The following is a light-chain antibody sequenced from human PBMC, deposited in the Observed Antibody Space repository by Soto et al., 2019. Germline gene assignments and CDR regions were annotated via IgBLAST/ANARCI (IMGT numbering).Light chain of an antibody. V-gene: IGKV3-15*01. J-gene: IGKJ1*01. Sequence: IVMTQSPVTLSLSPGERATLSCMASQSVSSNLAWYQQKPGQAPRLLIYGASTRATGIPARFSGSGSGTEFTLTISSLQSEDFAVYYCQQYNNWPRTFGQGTKVDIK. CDR1: QSVSSN. CDR3: QQYNNWPRT. CDR2: GAS.